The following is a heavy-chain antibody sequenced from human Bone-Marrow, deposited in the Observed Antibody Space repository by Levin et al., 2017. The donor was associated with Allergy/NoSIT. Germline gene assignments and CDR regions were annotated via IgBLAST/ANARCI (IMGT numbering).Heavy chain of an antibody. D-gene: IGHD2-15*01. CDR2: INPSGYST. CDR1: GYLFTSSY. V-gene: IGHV1-46*01. CDR3: ARVRQAFCSGRSCYGAFTY. Sequence: ASVKVSCKASGYLFTSSYIHWVRQAPGQGLEWMGLINPSGYSTIYAQKFQGRVTMTGDTSTGTVYMELSRPRSEDTAVYYCARVRQAFCSGRSCYGAFTYWGQGTLVTVSS. J-gene: IGHJ4*02.